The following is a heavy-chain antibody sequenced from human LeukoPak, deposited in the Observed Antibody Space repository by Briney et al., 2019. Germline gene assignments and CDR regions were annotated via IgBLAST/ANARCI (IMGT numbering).Heavy chain of an antibody. J-gene: IGHJ4*02. V-gene: IGHV1-69*05. CDR3: ASPETYYDFWSGYVPQHDY. D-gene: IGHD3-3*01. Sequence: SVKLSCKASGATFSSYAISWVRQAPGQGLEWMGGIIPIFGTANYAQKFQGRVTITTDESTSTAYMELSSLRSEDTAVYYCASPETYYDFWSGYVPQHDYWGQGTLVTVSS. CDR1: GATFSSYA. CDR2: IIPIFGTA.